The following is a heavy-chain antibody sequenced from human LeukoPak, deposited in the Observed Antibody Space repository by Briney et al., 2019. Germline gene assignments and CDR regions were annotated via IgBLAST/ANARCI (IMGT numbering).Heavy chain of an antibody. J-gene: IGHJ4*02. V-gene: IGHV3-48*02. D-gene: IGHD3-10*01. CDR1: GFTFSTYS. Sequence: GGSLRLSCAASGFTFSTYSMNWVRQAPGKGLEWVSYISISGSSIYYADSVKGRFTISRDNAKSSLYLQMNSLRDEDTAVYYCARGAVQGVISLFDYWGQGTLVTVSS. CDR2: ISISGSSI. CDR3: ARGAVQGVISLFDY.